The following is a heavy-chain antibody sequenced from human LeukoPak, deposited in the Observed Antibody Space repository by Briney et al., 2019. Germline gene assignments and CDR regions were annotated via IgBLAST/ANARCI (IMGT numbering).Heavy chain of an antibody. J-gene: IGHJ4*02. CDR1: GFTLSLAW. D-gene: IGHD5-24*01. CDR2: IKCDGSYT. Sequence: GGSLRLSCATSGFTLSLAWMHWVRHAPGKGLEWVSRIKCDGSYTNYADSVKGRFTISRDNARNTLSLHMISLRAEDTAVYFCVRDGDAYNFDFWGQGVLVTVSS. CDR3: VRDGDAYNFDF. V-gene: IGHV3-74*01.